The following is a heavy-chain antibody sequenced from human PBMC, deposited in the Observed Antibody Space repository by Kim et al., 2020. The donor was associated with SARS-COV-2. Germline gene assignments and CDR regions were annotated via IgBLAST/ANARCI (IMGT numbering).Heavy chain of an antibody. CDR3: ARPQGGSSWYFPFDY. CDR2: IDPSDSYT. Sequence: GESLKISCKGSGYSFTSYWISWVRQMPGKGLEWMGRIDPSDSYTNYSPSFQGLVTISADKSISTAYLQWSSLKASDTAMYYCARPQGGSSWYFPFDYWGQGTLVTVSS. D-gene: IGHD6-13*01. J-gene: IGHJ4*02. CDR1: GYSFTSYW. V-gene: IGHV5-10-1*01.